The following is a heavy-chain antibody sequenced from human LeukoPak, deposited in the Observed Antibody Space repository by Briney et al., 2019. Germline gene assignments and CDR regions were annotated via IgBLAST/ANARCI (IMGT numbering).Heavy chain of an antibody. CDR3: ASKQWLVSDFDY. V-gene: IGHV3-23*01. CDR2: ISGSGGST. D-gene: IGHD6-19*01. Sequence: GGTLRLSCAASGFTYSSYGMSWVRQAPGKGLEWVSVISGSGGSTYYADSVKGRFTISRDNAKNSLYLQMNSLRAEDTAVYYCASKQWLVSDFDYWGQGTLVTVSS. CDR1: GFTYSSYG. J-gene: IGHJ4*02.